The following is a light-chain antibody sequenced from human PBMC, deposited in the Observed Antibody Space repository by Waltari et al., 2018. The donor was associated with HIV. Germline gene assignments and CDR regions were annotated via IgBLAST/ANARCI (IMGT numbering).Light chain of an antibody. CDR1: QSVSNS. V-gene: IGKV3-11*01. Sequence: EIVLTQSPATLSLSPGERPTLSCRASQSVSNSLIWYKLKPGQAPRLLIYDASNRTHRVPARFSGSGSGTDFTLTISSLEPEDFAVYYCQQRSNWPPITFGGGTKVEIK. CDR3: QQRSNWPPIT. CDR2: DAS. J-gene: IGKJ4*01.